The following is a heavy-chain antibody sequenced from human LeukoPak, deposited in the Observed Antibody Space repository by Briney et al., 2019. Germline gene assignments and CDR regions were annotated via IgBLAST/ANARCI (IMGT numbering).Heavy chain of an antibody. CDR3: ARGDRVVTALFDY. CDR1: GGSISSGGYY. V-gene: IGHV4-30-2*01. J-gene: IGHJ4*02. D-gene: IGHD2-21*02. CDR2: IYHSGST. Sequence: PSQTLSLTCTVSGGSISSGGYYWSWIRQPPGKGLEWIGYIYHSGSTYYNPSLKSRVTISVDRSKNQFSLKLSSVTAADTAVYYCARGDRVVTALFDYWGQGTLVTVSS.